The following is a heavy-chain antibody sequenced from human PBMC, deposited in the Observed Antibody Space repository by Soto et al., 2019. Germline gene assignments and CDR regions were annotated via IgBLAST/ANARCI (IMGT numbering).Heavy chain of an antibody. V-gene: IGHV1-69*13. CDR2: IIPIFGTA. Sequence: ASVKVSCKASGGTFSSYAISWVRQAPGQGLEWMGGIIPIFGTANYAQKFQGRVTITADESTRTAYMELSSLRTEDTAVYYCASGIVLMVYAHPDTSQNHNYYHYLLAVCGQGTSVPGSS. CDR1: GGTFSSYA. CDR3: ASGIVLMVYAHPDTSQNHNYYHYLLAV. J-gene: IGHJ6*02. D-gene: IGHD2-8*01.